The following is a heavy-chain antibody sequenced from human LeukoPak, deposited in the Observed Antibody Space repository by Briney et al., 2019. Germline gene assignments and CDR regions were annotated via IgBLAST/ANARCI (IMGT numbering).Heavy chain of an antibody. CDR2: IYYSGST. CDR3: ASDPVHYGDYGGDY. D-gene: IGHD4-17*01. Sequence: SETLSLTCTVSGGSISSSSYYWGWIRQPPGKGLEWIGSIYYSGSTYYNPSLKSRVTISVDTSKNQFSLKLSSVTAADTAVYYCASDPVHYGDYGGDYWGQGTPVTVSS. J-gene: IGHJ4*02. V-gene: IGHV4-39*07. CDR1: GGSISSSSYY.